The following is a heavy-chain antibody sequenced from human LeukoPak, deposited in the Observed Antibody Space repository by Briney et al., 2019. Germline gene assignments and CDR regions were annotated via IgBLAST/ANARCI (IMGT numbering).Heavy chain of an antibody. CDR1: GYTFTSYG. CDR2: ISAYSGGT. V-gene: IGHV1-18*01. J-gene: IGHJ4*02. CDR3: ARSQGFWSGGNDY. Sequence: ASVKVSCKASGYTFTSYGISWVRQAPGRGLEWMGWISAYSGGTNYAQKFQGRVTMTRDTSISTAYMELSSLRSEDTAVYYCARSQGFWSGGNDYWGQGTLVTVSS. D-gene: IGHD2-15*01.